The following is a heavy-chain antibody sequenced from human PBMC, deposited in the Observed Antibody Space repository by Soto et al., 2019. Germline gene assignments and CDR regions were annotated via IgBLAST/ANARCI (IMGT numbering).Heavy chain of an antibody. CDR3: ARHKRGFMTTGSAKYYYYYYMDV. CDR1: GGSISSSSYY. D-gene: IGHD4-4*01. V-gene: IGHV4-39*01. CDR2: IYYRGST. Sequence: ETLSLTCTVSGGSISSSSYYWGCIRQPPGKGLEWMGSIYYRGSTYYNPSLKSRVTISVDTSKNQFSLKLSSVTAADTAVYYCARHKRGFMTTGSAKYYYYYYMDVWGKGTTVAVS. J-gene: IGHJ6*03.